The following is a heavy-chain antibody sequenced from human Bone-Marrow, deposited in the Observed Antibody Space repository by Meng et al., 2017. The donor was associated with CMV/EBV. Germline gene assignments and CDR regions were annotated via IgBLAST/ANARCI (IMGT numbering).Heavy chain of an antibody. Sequence: GGSLRLSCAASGFTFSSFSMNWVRQAPGKGLEWVSSISSSSGYIYYADSVKGRFTISRDNAKNSLYLQMNSLRAEDTAVYYCGRVRIVYGLDVWGQGTTVTVSS. CDR2: ISSSSGYI. J-gene: IGHJ6*02. CDR3: GRVRIVYGLDV. D-gene: IGHD2-15*01. V-gene: IGHV3-21*01. CDR1: GFTFSSFS.